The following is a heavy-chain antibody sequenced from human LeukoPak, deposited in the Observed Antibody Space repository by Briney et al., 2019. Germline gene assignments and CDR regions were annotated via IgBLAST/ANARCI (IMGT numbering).Heavy chain of an antibody. V-gene: IGHV3-49*04. CDR2: IRSKAYGGTT. J-gene: IGHJ4*02. CDR1: GFTFGDYA. CDR3: TRDPTAGDIVATGIDY. D-gene: IGHD5-12*01. Sequence: PGRSLRLSCTASGFTFGDYAMSWVRQAPGKGLEWVGFIRSKAYGGTTEYAASVKGRFTILRDDSKSIAYLQMNSLKTEDTAVYYCTRDPTAGDIVATGIDYWGQGTLVTVSS.